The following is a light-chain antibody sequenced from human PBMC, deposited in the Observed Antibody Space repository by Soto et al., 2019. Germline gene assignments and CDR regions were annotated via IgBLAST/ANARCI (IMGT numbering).Light chain of an antibody. CDR1: QGIGND. CDR2: SAS. Sequence: AIQMTQSPSSLSASVGDRVTITCRASQGIGNDLGWYQQKPGKAPKLLIYSASSLQTGVPSRFSGSGSGTDFTLTISSLQPEDFATYYCLHDYIYPYTFGQGTKLEIK. V-gene: IGKV1-6*01. J-gene: IGKJ2*01. CDR3: LHDYIYPYT.